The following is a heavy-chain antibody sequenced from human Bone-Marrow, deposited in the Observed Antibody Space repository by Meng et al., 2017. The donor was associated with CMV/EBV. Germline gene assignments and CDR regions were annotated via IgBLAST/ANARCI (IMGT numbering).Heavy chain of an antibody. CDR3: ARDRPLDDSWSGYYKY. V-gene: IGHV3-7*01. Sequence: GESLKISCAASGFTFSSSWMHWVCQAPEKGLEWVANIKPDGSEKFYVDSVKGRFTISRDNAKNSLYLQMNSLRADDTAVYYCARDRPLDDSWSGYYKYWGQGTLVTVSS. D-gene: IGHD3-3*01. J-gene: IGHJ4*02. CDR1: GFTFSSSW. CDR2: IKPDGSEK.